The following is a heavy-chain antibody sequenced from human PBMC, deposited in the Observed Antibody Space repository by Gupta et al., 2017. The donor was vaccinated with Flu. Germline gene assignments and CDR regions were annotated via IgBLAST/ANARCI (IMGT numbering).Heavy chain of an antibody. CDR1: GFTFSSYA. CDR2: IGGGGTSR. CDR3: ARDLYGGNLSGWFDP. V-gene: IGHV3-23*01. Sequence: EVQLLESGGGLVQPGGSLRFSCAASGFTFSSYAFSWVRQAPGKGLEWVSAIGGGGTSRYYAESVKGRFSISRDSSKNTLYLQMNSLRADDTAVYYCARDLYGGNLSGWFDPWGQGTLVTVSS. D-gene: IGHD4-23*01. J-gene: IGHJ5*02.